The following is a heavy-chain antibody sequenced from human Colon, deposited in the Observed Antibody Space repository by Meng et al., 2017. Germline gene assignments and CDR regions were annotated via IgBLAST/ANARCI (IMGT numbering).Heavy chain of an antibody. D-gene: IGHD6-19*01. CDR1: GGYISSSNV. V-gene: IGHV4-4*02. Sequence: QVGLQVRGRGLGGPSGTMSLTGAVSGGYISSSNVCSWVRQPPGKGLEWIGEIYLSGSPSYNPSLESRVTISVDKSKNQLYLRLTSVTAADTAIYYCARNGGWYFVSWGQGTLVTVSS. CDR2: IYLSGSP. J-gene: IGHJ4*02. CDR3: ARNGGWYFVS.